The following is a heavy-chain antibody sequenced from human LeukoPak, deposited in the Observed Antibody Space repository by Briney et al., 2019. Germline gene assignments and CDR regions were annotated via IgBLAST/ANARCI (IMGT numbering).Heavy chain of an antibody. Sequence: ASVKVSCKASGYTFTSYDINWVRQATGQGLEWMGWMNPNSGNTGYAQKFQGRVTMTRNTSISTAYMELSSLRSEDTAVYYCASSSLIGNWFGPWGQGTLVIVSS. CDR2: MNPNSGNT. D-gene: IGHD6-13*01. CDR3: ASSSLIGNWFGP. CDR1: GYTFTSYD. J-gene: IGHJ5*02. V-gene: IGHV1-8*01.